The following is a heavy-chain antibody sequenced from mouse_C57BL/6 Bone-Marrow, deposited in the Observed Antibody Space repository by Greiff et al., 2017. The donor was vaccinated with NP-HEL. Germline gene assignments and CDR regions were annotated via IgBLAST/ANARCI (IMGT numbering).Heavy chain of an antibody. J-gene: IGHJ3*01. CDR2: ISNGGGST. V-gene: IGHV5-12*01. Sequence: EVQRVESGGGLVQPGGSLKLSCAASGFTFSDYYMYWVRQTPEKRLEWVAYISNGGGSTYYPDTVKGRFTISRDNAKNTLYLQMSRLKSEDTAMYYCARHERLRQEAWFAYWGQGTLVTVSA. CDR1: GFTFSDYY. D-gene: IGHD2-4*01. CDR3: ARHERLRQEAWFAY.